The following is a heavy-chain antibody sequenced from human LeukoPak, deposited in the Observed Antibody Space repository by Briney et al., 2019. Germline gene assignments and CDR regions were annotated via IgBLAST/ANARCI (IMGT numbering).Heavy chain of an antibody. CDR1: GYTFTGYY. CDR2: INPNSGGT. CDR3: ARVLGEPFMYYFDY. J-gene: IGHJ4*02. V-gene: IGHV1-2*02. Sequence: GASVTVSCKASGYTFTGYYMHWVRQAPGQGLEWMGWINPNSGGTNYAQKFQGRVTMTTDTSTSTAYMELRSLRSDDTAVYYCARVLGEPFMYYFDYWGQGTLVTVSS. D-gene: IGHD3-16*01.